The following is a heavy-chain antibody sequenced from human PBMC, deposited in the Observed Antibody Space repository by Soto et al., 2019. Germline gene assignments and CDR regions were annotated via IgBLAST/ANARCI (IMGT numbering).Heavy chain of an antibody. J-gene: IGHJ4*02. CDR2: ISYDGSNK. CDR1: GFTFSSYA. V-gene: IGHV3-30*18. Sequence: QVQLVESGGGVVQPGRSLRLSCAASGFTFSSYAMHWVRQAPGKGLEWVAVISYDGSNKYYADSVKGRFTISRDNSKNTLYLQMNSLRAEDTAVYYCANAMNGWFFDYWGQGTLVTVSS. CDR3: ANAMNGWFFDY. D-gene: IGHD6-19*01.